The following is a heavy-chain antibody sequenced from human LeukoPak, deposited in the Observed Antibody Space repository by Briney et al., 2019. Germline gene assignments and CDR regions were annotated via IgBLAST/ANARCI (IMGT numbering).Heavy chain of an antibody. CDR1: PLTFSIYA. J-gene: IGHJ4*02. V-gene: IGHV3-30*03. CDR2: ISYDGSKT. Sequence: PGGSLRLSFVPSPLTFSIYAMHWVRQAPAKGLEWVAVISYDGSKTYYADSVKGRFTISRDNSKNTLYLQMNSQIAEESAVYYCASPGGYDFWSGPFDYWGQGALVTVSS. D-gene: IGHD3-3*01. CDR3: ASPGGYDFWSGPFDY.